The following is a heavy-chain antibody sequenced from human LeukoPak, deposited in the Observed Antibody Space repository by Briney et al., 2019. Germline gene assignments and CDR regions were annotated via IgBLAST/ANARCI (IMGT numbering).Heavy chain of an antibody. D-gene: IGHD3-16*01. Sequence: PGRALRLSCAASGFTFSDYAIHWVRQAPGKGLEGMAVMSYDRSNEYSADSVKGRFTISRDNSKNTLYLQMNCLRAEDTAVYYCATDGGSGYDYIWGTFEHWGQGALVTVSS. CDR2: MSYDRSNE. J-gene: IGHJ4*02. V-gene: IGHV3-30-3*01. CDR3: ATDGGSGYDYIWGTFEH. CDR1: GFTFSDYA.